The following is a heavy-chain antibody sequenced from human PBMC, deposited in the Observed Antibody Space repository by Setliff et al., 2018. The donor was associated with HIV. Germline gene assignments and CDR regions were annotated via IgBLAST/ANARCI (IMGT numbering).Heavy chain of an antibody. V-gene: IGHV4-61*01. D-gene: IGHD3-10*01. CDR2: IYYTGST. J-gene: IGHJ4*02. Sequence: SETLSLTCAVSGYSISSGYYWSWIRQPPGKGLEWIGYIYYTGSTNYNPSLKSRVTISLDTSKNQFSLKLSSVSAADTAVYYCARDRLLLWFDEEYYFDYWGQGTLVTVSS. CDR3: ARDRLLLWFDEEYYFDY. CDR1: GYSISSGYY.